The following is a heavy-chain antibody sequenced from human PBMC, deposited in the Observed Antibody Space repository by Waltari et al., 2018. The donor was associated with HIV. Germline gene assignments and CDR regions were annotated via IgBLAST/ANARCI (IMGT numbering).Heavy chain of an antibody. Sequence: EVQLVESGGGLVKPGGSLRLSCAASGFTFSSYSMNCVRQAPGKWRGWVSSIRSSSIYISYAGSVKGRFTISRDNAKNSLYLQMNSLRAEDTAVYYCARQDSSGGNYYYGMDVWGQGTTVTVSS. V-gene: IGHV3-21*01. D-gene: IGHD3-22*01. CDR2: IRSSSIYI. CDR3: ARQDSSGGNYYYGMDV. CDR1: GFTFSSYS. J-gene: IGHJ6*02.